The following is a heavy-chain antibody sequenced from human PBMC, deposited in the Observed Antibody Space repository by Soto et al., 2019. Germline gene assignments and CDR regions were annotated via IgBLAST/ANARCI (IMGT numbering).Heavy chain of an antibody. Sequence: WETLSLTCTVSGDSISGSSYHWGWIRQPPGKGLEWIGSIHHSGSTYYNPSLRSRATISVDPSKNQFSLNLRSVTATDTAVFYCARHGHSSGWFFFDSWGQGTLVTVSS. CDR1: GDSISGSSYH. CDR2: IHHSGST. J-gene: IGHJ4*02. D-gene: IGHD6-19*01. V-gene: IGHV4-39*01. CDR3: ARHGHSSGWFFFDS.